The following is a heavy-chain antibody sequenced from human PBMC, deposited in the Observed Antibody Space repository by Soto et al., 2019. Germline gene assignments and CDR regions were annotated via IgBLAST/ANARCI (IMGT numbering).Heavy chain of an antibody. CDR2: INHSGST. J-gene: IGHJ4*02. CDR1: GGSFSGYY. V-gene: IGHV4-34*01. CDR3: ARGWDTAMVTY. Sequence: SETLSLTCAVYGGSFSGYYWSWIRQPPGKGLEWIGEINHSGSTNYNPSLKSRVTISVDTSKNQFSLKLSSVTAADTAVYYCARGWDTAMVTYWGQGALVTVS. D-gene: IGHD5-18*01.